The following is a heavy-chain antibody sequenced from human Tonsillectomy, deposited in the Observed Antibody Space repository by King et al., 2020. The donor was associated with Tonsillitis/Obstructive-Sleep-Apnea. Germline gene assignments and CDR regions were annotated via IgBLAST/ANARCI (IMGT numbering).Heavy chain of an antibody. Sequence: MQLQESGPGLVKPSETLSLTCTVSGGSISSYYWSWIRQPPGKGLEWIGYIYYSGSTNYNPSLKSRVTISVDTSKNHFSLKLSSVTAADTAVYYCARLESHGGYGAIDYWGQGTLVTVSS. J-gene: IGHJ4*02. CDR3: ARLESHGGYGAIDY. CDR1: GGSISSYY. V-gene: IGHV4-59*08. CDR2: IYYSGST. D-gene: IGHD5-12*01.